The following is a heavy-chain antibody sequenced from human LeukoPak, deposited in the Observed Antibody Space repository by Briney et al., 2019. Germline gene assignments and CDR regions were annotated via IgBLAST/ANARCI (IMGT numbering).Heavy chain of an antibody. D-gene: IGHD3-3*01. CDR1: GFTFSSYS. CDR2: ISSSSSYI. CDR3: ARVRVDHNWFGP. J-gene: IGHJ5*02. Sequence: GGSLRLSCAASGFTFSSYSMNWVRQAPGKGLEWVSSISSSSSYIYYADSVKGRFTISRDNAKNSLYLQMNSLRAEDTAVYYCARVRVDHNWFGPWGQGTLVTVSS. V-gene: IGHV3-21*01.